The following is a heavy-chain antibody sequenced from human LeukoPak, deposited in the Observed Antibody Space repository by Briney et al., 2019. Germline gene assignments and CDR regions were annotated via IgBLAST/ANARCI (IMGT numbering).Heavy chain of an antibody. CDR2: IIPILGIA. Sequence: ASVKVSCQACGGTFSSYTISWVRQATGQGLEWMGRIIPILGIANYAQKFQGRVTITADKSTSTAYMELSSLRSEDTAVYYCARVVGVTTFDYWGQGTLVTVSS. CDR1: GGTFSSYT. V-gene: IGHV1-69*02. D-gene: IGHD4-17*01. J-gene: IGHJ4*02. CDR3: ARVVGVTTFDY.